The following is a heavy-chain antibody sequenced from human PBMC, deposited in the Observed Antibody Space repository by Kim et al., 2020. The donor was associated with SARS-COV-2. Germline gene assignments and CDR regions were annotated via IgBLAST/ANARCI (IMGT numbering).Heavy chain of an antibody. CDR1: GGSISSGGYY. CDR3: AREHNSGYDLDAFDI. J-gene: IGHJ3*02. Sequence: SETLSLTCTVSGGSISSGGYYWSWIRQHPGKGLEWIGYIYYSGSTYYNPSLKSRVTISVDTSKNQFSLKLSSVTAADTAVYYCAREHNSGYDLDAFDIWGQGTMVTVSS. D-gene: IGHD5-12*01. V-gene: IGHV4-31*03. CDR2: IYYSGST.